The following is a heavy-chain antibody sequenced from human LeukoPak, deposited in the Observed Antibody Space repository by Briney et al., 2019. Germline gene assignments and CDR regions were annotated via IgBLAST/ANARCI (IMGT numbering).Heavy chain of an antibody. CDR1: GFTVSSNY. V-gene: IGHV3-66*01. CDR2: IYTGGST. D-gene: IGHD6-13*01. Sequence: GGSLRLSCAASGFTVSSNYMTWLRQAPGKGLEWVSVIYTGGSTYYADSVKGRFTFSRDNSKNTLYLQMNSLRAEDTAVYYCARSSSSWFIDYWGQGTLVTVSS. J-gene: IGHJ4*02. CDR3: ARSSSSWFIDY.